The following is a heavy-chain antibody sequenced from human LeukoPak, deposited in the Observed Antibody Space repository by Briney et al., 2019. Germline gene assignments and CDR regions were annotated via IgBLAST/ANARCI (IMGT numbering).Heavy chain of an antibody. CDR2: ISGSGGSP. CDR3: ATPTTVTTDI. D-gene: IGHD4-17*01. Sequence: GGSLRLSCAASGFTFSSYSMSWVRQAPGKGLEWVSSISGSGGSPYYAGSVKGRFTISRDNSKNTLYLQMNSLRAEDTAVYYCATPTTVTTDIWGQGTMVTVSS. J-gene: IGHJ3*02. V-gene: IGHV3-23*01. CDR1: GFTFSSYS.